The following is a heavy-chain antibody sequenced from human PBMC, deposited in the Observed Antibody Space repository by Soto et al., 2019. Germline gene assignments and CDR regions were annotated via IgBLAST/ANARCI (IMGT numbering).Heavy chain of an antibody. CDR3: ARHQHHYYYYGMDV. V-gene: IGHV5-10-1*01. J-gene: IGHJ6*02. Sequence: GESLKISCKGSGYSFAGYWITWVRQMPGKGLEWMGRIDPSDSQTYYSPSFRGHVTISAAKSISTAYLQWSSLKASDTAMYYCARHQHHYYYYGMDVWGQGTTVTVSS. CDR2: IDPSDSQT. D-gene: IGHD2-2*01. CDR1: GYSFAGYW.